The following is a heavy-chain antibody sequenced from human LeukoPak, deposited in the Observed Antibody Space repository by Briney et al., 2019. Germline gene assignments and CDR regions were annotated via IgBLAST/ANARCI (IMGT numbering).Heavy chain of an antibody. D-gene: IGHD6-19*01. CDR3: ARDRGSGWSPDDY. CDR1: GYTFTGYY. V-gene: IGHV1-2*02. Sequence: ASVKVSCKASGYTFTGYYMHWVRQGPGQGPEWMGWINPNSGGTNYAQKFQGRVTMTRDTSISTAYMELSRLRSDDTAVYYCARDRGSGWSPDDYWGQGTLVTVAS. CDR2: INPNSGGT. J-gene: IGHJ4*02.